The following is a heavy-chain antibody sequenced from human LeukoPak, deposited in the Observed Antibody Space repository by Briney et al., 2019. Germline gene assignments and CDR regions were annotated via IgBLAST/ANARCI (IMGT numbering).Heavy chain of an antibody. CDR2: VNQGGTQK. D-gene: IGHD3-22*01. J-gene: IGHJ5*02. V-gene: IGHV3-7*01. CDR1: GFNFSSQW. Sequence: GGSLRLSCAASGFNFSSQWMSWVRQAPGKGLEWVANVNQGGTQKYYVDSVKGRFTISRDNAENSLYLQMNNLRAEDTAVYYCARDDSSGWFVHWGQGTLVTVSS. CDR3: ARDDSSGWFVH.